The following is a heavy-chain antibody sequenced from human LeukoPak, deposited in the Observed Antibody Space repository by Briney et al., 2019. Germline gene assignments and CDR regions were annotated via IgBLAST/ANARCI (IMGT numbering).Heavy chain of an antibody. J-gene: IGHJ4*02. D-gene: IGHD3/OR15-3a*01. Sequence: GGSLRLSCAASGFTFSSYGMHWVRQAPGKGLEWVAITSYDGSADSYADSVKGRFTISRDNSKNTLYLQMKSLRAEDTAVYYCARLWPAATSSRFDYWGQGTLVTVSS. CDR1: GFTFSSYG. CDR3: ARLWPAATSSRFDY. V-gene: IGHV3-30*03. CDR2: TSYDGSAD.